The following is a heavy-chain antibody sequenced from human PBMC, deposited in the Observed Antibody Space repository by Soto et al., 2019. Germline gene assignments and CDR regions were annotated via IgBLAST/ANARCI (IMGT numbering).Heavy chain of an antibody. CDR1: GFTFSSYA. CDR3: ARDFGTGWRYSNYVNYYYYYYYMDV. D-gene: IGHD4-4*01. CDR2: ISSNGGST. J-gene: IGHJ6*03. V-gene: IGHV3-64*01. Sequence: GGSLRLSCAASGFTFSSYAMHWVRQAPGKGLEYVSAISSNGGSTYYANSVKGRFTISRDNSKNTLYLQIGSLRAEDMAVYYCARDFGTGWRYSNYVNYYYYYYYMDVWGKGTTVTVSS.